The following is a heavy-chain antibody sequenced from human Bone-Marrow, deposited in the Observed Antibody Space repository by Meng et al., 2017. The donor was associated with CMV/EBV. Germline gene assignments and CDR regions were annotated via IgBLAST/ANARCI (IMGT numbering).Heavy chain of an antibody. J-gene: IGHJ3*02. V-gene: IGHV4-59*01. D-gene: IGHD3-22*01. CDR1: GGSISSYF. CDR3: ARDYRGVSGYYDGFNI. Sequence: SETLSLTCTVAGGSISSYFWNWIRQPPGKGLEWIGYIYYSGSANYNPSLKSRVTISVDTPNNQYSLKLSSVAAADTAGYYCARDYRGVSGYYDGFNIWGQGKMVTVSS. CDR2: IYYSGSA.